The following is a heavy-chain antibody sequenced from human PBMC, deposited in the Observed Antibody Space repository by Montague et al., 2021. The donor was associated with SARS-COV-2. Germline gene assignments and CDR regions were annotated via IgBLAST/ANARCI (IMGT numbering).Heavy chain of an antibody. D-gene: IGHD3-3*01. Sequence: SLRLSCAASGFTFSSYGMHWVRQAPGKGLEWVAVISYDGSNKYYADSVKGRFTISRDNSKNTLYLQMNSLRAEDTAVYYCAKDRRYYDFWSGYLGRPTRHYCSYGMDVWGQGTTVTVSS. CDR1: GFTFSSYG. V-gene: IGHV3-30*18. CDR2: ISYDGSNK. J-gene: IGHJ6*02. CDR3: AKDRRYYDFWSGYLGRPTRHYCSYGMDV.